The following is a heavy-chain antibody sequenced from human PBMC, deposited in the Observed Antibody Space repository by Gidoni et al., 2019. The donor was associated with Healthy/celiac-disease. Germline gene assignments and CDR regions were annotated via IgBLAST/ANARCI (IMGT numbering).Heavy chain of an antibody. J-gene: IGHJ4*02. CDR2: ISGSSSYI. V-gene: IGHV3-21*01. CDR1: GFTFTTTR. Sequence: EVQLVESGGGLVKPGGSLRLSCAASGFTFTTTRMNWVRQAPGKGLDWVSSISGSSSYIYYADSVKGRFTISRDNAKNSLYLQMNSLRAEDTAVYYCARVGDYYDSARGEDFDYWGQGTLVTVSS. D-gene: IGHD3-22*01. CDR3: ARVGDYYDSARGEDFDY.